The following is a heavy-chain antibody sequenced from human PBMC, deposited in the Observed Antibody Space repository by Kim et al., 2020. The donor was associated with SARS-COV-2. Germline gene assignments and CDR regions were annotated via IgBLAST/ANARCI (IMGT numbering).Heavy chain of an antibody. Sequence: TSYAQKFQGRVTMTRDTSTSTVYMELSSLRSEDTAVYYCARGSWSFWFDPWGQGTLVTVSS. V-gene: IGHV1-46*01. CDR3: ARGSWSFWFDP. D-gene: IGHD6-13*01. CDR2: T. J-gene: IGHJ5*02.